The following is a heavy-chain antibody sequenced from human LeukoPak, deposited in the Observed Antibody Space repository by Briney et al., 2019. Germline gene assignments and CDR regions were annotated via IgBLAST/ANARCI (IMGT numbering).Heavy chain of an antibody. CDR1: GFTFTRAW. V-gene: IGHV3-15*01. CDR2: IKSKAHGGTI. CDR3: TAGLCDSAGVDH. Sequence: GGSLRLSCAASGFTFTRAWMNWVRQAPGKGLEWVGRIKSKAHGGTIDYAAPVKGRFTISRDDSKNTLYLQMSSLKTEDTAVYYCTAGLCDSAGVDHWGQGTLVTVSS. D-gene: IGHD3-22*01. J-gene: IGHJ4*02.